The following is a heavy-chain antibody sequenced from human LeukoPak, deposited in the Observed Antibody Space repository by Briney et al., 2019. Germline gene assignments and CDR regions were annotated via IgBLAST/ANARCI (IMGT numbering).Heavy chain of an antibody. D-gene: IGHD5-24*01. CDR2: ISHDGII. Sequence: HPGGSLRLSCETAGFTFSSYVMHWVRRTPGKGLVWVSRISHDGIISYAGSVKGRFTISRDNAKNTLILQMNSLRVEDTAVYYCARDWVYKIDYWGRGTLVTVSS. J-gene: IGHJ4*02. CDR1: GFTFSSYV. CDR3: ARDWVYKIDY. V-gene: IGHV3-74*01.